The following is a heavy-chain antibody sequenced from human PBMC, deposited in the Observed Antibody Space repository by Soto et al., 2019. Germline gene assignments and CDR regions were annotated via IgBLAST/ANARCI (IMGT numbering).Heavy chain of an antibody. CDR1: GGTFSSYA. Sequence: ASVKVSCKASGGTFSSYAISWVRQAPGQGLEWMGGIIPIFGTANYAQKFQGRVTITADESTSTAYMELSSLRSEDTAVYYCARGRYGPGPYFDYWGQGTLVTVSS. V-gene: IGHV1-69*13. D-gene: IGHD5-18*01. CDR2: IIPIFGTA. CDR3: ARGRYGPGPYFDY. J-gene: IGHJ4*02.